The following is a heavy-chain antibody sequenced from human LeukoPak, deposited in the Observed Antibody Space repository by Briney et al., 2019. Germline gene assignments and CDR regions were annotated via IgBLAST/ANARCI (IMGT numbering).Heavy chain of an antibody. Sequence: GGSLRLSCAASGFTFSSYAMSWVRQAPGTGLEWVSGISRYGGNIYYAESVKGRFTISRDNSNDTLYLQMNTLRVEDTAVYYCARVPEGGSPNHPGDYWGQGTLVTVSS. D-gene: IGHD3-16*01. CDR2: ISRYGGNI. J-gene: IGHJ4*02. V-gene: IGHV3-23*01. CDR3: ARVPEGGSPNHPGDY. CDR1: GFTFSSYA.